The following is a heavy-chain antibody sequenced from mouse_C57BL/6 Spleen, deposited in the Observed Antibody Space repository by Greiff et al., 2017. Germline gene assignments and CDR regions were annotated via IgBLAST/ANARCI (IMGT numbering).Heavy chain of an antibody. V-gene: IGHV3-6*01. D-gene: IGHD2-10*01. Sequence: EVKLMESGPGLVKPSQSLSLTCSVTGYSITSGYYWNWIRQFPGNKLEWMGYISYDGSNNYNPSLKNRISITRDTSKNQFFLKLNSVTTEDTATYYCANSYYPFRGYFDVWGTGTTVTVSS. CDR3: ANSYYPFRGYFDV. CDR2: ISYDGSN. CDR1: GYSITSGYY. J-gene: IGHJ1*03.